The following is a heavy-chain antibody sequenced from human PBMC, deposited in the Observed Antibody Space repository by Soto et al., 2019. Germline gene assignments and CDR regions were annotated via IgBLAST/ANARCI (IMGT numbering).Heavy chain of an antibody. D-gene: IGHD3-10*01. CDR1: GGSFSDYY. CDR3: ARGLGVGYYYSGLDG. V-gene: IGHV4-34*01. Sequence: SETLSLTCALYGGSFSDYYWTWIRQPPGKGLEWIGEISHSGTTNYNPSLKSRVTISVDTSKNQLSLNLSSVTAADTAVYYCARGLGVGYYYSGLDGWGQGTTVTVS. CDR2: ISHSGTT. J-gene: IGHJ6*02.